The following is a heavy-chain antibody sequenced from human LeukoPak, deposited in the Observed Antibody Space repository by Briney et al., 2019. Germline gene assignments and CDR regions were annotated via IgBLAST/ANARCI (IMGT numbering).Heavy chain of an antibody. V-gene: IGHV1-2*02. J-gene: IGHJ6*03. D-gene: IGHD6-19*01. Sequence: ASVKVTCKASGYTFSGYYMHWVRQAPGQGLEWMGWINPNGDGTNYAQKFQGRVTMTRDTSISTAYMELTRLRSDDTAVYYCARASSIAVAGYDYYYMDVWGKGTTVTVSS. CDR2: INPNGDGT. CDR3: ARASSIAVAGYDYYYMDV. CDR1: GYTFSGYY.